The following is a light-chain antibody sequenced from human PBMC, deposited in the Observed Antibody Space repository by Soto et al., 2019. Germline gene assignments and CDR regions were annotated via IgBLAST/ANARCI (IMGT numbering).Light chain of an antibody. Sequence: EIVLTQSPGTLSLSPGERATLSCRASQSVSSSYLAWYQQKPGQAPRLLIYGASSRATGIPDRFSGSGSGTDFTLTISRLEPEDFAVYYCQQYGSSPCTCGQGTNVEIK. CDR3: QQYGSSPCT. CDR1: QSVSSSY. J-gene: IGKJ1*01. CDR2: GAS. V-gene: IGKV3-20*01.